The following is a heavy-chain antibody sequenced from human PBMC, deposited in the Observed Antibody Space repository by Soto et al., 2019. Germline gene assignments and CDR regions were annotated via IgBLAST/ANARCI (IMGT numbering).Heavy chain of an antibody. CDR3: GRSISGWSRFDF. J-gene: IGHJ4*02. D-gene: IGHD6-19*01. V-gene: IGHV3-7*01. CDR2: ITEDGSVK. Sequence: GGSLRLSCIESGITFNNYWMIWVRQAPGKGLEYVADITEDGSVKQYVDSVKGRFTISRDNAKNSLSLQMNGLGVEDTAMYYCGRSISGWSRFDFWGQGILVTVSS. CDR1: GITFNNYW.